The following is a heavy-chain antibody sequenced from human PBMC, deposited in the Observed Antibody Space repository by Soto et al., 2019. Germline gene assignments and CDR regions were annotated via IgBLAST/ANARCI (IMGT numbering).Heavy chain of an antibody. CDR3: ANMAYFGDPPGGDS. CDR1: GFTFSNSV. CDR2: ISGSGVAT. V-gene: IGHV3-23*01. D-gene: IGHD3-10*01. Sequence: EVQLLESGGGLVQPGGSLRLSCAVSGFTFSNSVMSWVRQAPGKGLEWVSGISGSGVATYYADSVVGRFTMSRDNSKNTLYLQMNSLGAEVTAIYYCANMAYFGDPPGGDSWGQGTLVTVSS. J-gene: IGHJ4*02.